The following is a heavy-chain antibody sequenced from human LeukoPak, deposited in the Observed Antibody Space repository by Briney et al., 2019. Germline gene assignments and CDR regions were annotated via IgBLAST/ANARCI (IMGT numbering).Heavy chain of an antibody. D-gene: IGHD1-26*01. CDR3: ARDPELVSGSYYDY. CDR2: INPNSGGT. CDR1: GYTFTGYY. J-gene: IGHJ4*02. V-gene: IGHV1-2*02. Sequence: ASVKVSCKASGYTFTGYYMHWVRQAPGQGLEWMGWINPNSGGTNYAQKFQGRVTMTRDTSISTAYMELSRLRSDDTDVYYCARDPELVSGSYYDYWGQGTLVTVSS.